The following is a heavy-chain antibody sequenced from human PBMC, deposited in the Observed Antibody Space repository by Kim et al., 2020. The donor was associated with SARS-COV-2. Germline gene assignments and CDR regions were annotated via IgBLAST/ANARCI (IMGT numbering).Heavy chain of an antibody. CDR2: IYYSGST. V-gene: IGHV4-39*01. Sequence: SETLSLTCTVSGGSISSSSYYWGWLRQPPGKGLEWIGSIYYSGSTYYNPSLKSRVTISVDTSKNQFSLKLSSVTAADTAVYYCARHALRSITMVRGVIGYGMDVWGQGTTVTVSS. D-gene: IGHD3-10*01. CDR3: ARHALRSITMVRGVIGYGMDV. CDR1: GGSISSSSYY. J-gene: IGHJ6*02.